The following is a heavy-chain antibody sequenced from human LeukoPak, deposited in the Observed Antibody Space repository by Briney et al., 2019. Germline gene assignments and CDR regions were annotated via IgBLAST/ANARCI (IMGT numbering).Heavy chain of an antibody. D-gene: IGHD1-26*01. CDR2: ISGSGGST. V-gene: IGHV3-23*01. J-gene: IGHJ4*02. CDR3: ALTSSGSYYYVFDY. CDR1: GFTFSSYG. Sequence: GGSLRLSCAASGFTFSSYGMSWVRQAPGKGLEWVSAISGSGGSTYYADSVKGRFTISRDNSKNTLYLQMNSLRAEDTAVYYCALTSSGSYYYVFDYWGQGTLVTVSS.